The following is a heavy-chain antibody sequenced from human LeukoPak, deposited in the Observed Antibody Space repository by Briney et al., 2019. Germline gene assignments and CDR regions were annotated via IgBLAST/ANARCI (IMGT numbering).Heavy chain of an antibody. CDR1: GFTFSSYA. Sequence: GGSLRLSCAASGFTFSSYAMSWVRQAPGKGLEWVSAISGSGGSTYYADSVKGRFTISRDNSKNTVYLQMNSLRAEDTAVYYCAKDTTVTTSGFLGHDAFDIWGQGTMVTVSS. V-gene: IGHV3-23*01. CDR3: AKDTTVTTSGFLGHDAFDI. J-gene: IGHJ3*02. D-gene: IGHD4-17*01. CDR2: ISGSGGST.